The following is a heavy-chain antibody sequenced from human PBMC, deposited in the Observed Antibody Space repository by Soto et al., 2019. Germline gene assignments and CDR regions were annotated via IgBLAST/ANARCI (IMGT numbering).Heavy chain of an antibody. CDR1: GGSISSGGDY. CDR2: IYYSGST. V-gene: IGHV4-31*03. Sequence: QVQLQESGPGLVKPSQTLSLTCTVSGGSISSGGDYWSWIRQHPGEGLEWIGYIYYSGSTYYNPAPRHRVPISADTSQSQFSRTLGSVSAADTAVYYCVSGNGRMPMVRGYYFDYWGQGTLVTV. CDR3: VSGNGRMPMVRGYYFDY. J-gene: IGHJ4*02. D-gene: IGHD3-10*01.